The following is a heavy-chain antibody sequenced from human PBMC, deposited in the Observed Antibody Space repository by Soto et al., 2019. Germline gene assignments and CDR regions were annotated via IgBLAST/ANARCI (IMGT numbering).Heavy chain of an antibody. CDR2: ISSSGGSI. V-gene: IGHV3-11*01. J-gene: IGHJ3*02. CDR1: RFTFSDFQ. D-gene: IGHD5-12*01. CDR3: ARDQEVATGGRDAFDI. Sequence: QVQLVESGGGLVKPGGSLRLSCAASRFTFSDFQMTWIRQAPGRGLEWVSYISSSGGSIYYADSVKGRFTISRDNAKNSLYLQMNSLSGEDTAVYYCARDQEVATGGRDAFDIWGQGTMVTVSS.